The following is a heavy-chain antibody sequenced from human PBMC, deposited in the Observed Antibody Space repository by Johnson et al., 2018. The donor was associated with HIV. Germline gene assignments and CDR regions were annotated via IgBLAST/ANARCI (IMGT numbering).Heavy chain of an antibody. CDR2: ISSSGSNL. CDR3: AREDSAFDI. J-gene: IGHJ3*02. Sequence: QVQLVESGGGVVQPGGSLRLSCAASGFSFSDYYMTWIRQAPGKGLEWVSFISSSGSNLYYTDSVKGRFTISRDNAKNSLYLQMNSLRAEDTAVYYCAREDSAFDIWGQGTMVTVSS. CDR1: GFSFSDYY. V-gene: IGHV3-11*01.